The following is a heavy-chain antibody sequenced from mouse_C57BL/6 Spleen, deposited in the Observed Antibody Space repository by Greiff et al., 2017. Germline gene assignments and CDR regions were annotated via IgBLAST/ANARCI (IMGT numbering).Heavy chain of an antibody. CDR1: GYTFTSYW. V-gene: IGHV1-7*01. CDR3: TRGRDYFDY. J-gene: IGHJ2*01. CDR2: INPSSGYT. Sequence: QVQLQQSGAELAKPGASVKLSCKASGYTFTSYWMHWVKQRPGQGLEWIGYINPSSGYTKYNQKFKDKATFTADKSSSTAYMQRSSLTYEDSAVYYCTRGRDYFDYWGQGTTLTVSS.